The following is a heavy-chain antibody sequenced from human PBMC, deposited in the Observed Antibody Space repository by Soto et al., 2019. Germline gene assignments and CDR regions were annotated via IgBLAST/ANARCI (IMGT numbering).Heavy chain of an antibody. CDR3: ARGPPGFDY. J-gene: IGHJ4*02. CDR2: INHSGST. CDR1: GGPFSGYY. V-gene: IGHV4-34*01. Sequence: QVQLQQWGAGLLKPSETLSLTCAVYGGPFSGYYWSWIRQPPGKGLEWIGEINHSGSTNYNPSLKSRVTISVDTSKNQFSLKLSSVTAADTAVYYCARGPPGFDYWGQGTLVTVSS. D-gene: IGHD3-10*01.